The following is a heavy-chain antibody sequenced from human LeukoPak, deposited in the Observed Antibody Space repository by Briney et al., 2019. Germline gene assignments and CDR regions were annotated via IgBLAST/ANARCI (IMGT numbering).Heavy chain of an antibody. CDR3: ARGGMVRGVISNLDY. D-gene: IGHD3-10*01. CDR1: GFTFSSYG. V-gene: IGHV3-33*01. J-gene: IGHJ4*02. CDR2: IWYDGSNK. Sequence: LPGGSLRLSCAASGFTFSSYGMHWVRQAPGKGLEWVAVIWYDGSNKYYADSVKGRFTISRDNSKITLYLQMNSLRAEDTAVYYCARGGMVRGVISNLDYWGQGTLVTVSS.